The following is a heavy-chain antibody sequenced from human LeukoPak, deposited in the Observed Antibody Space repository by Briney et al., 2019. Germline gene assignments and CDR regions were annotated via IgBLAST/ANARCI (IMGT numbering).Heavy chain of an antibody. Sequence: GGSLRLSCAASGFTFSDYYMSWIRQAPGKGLEWVSYISSSGSTIYYADSVKGRFTISRDNAKNSLYLQMNSLRAEDTAVYYCARAVVEQQLPYYYYYGMDVWGQGTTVTVSS. CDR1: GFTFSDYY. CDR3: ARAVVEQQLPYYYYYGMDV. D-gene: IGHD6-13*01. CDR2: ISSSGSTI. J-gene: IGHJ6*02. V-gene: IGHV3-11*01.